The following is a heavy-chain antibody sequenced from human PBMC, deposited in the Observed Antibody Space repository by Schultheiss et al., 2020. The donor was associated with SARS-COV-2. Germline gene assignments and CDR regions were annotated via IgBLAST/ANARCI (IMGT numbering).Heavy chain of an antibody. J-gene: IGHJ3*02. D-gene: IGHD5-24*01. CDR2: INDSGST. CDR3: ARERPRDAFDI. Sequence: SQTLSLTCAVYGGSFSNYYWSWIRQPPGKGLEWIGEINDSGSTKYNPSLKSRVTISVDTSKNQFSLKLRSVTAADTAVHYCARERPRDAFDIWGQGTMVTVSS. CDR1: GGSFSNYY. V-gene: IGHV4-34*01.